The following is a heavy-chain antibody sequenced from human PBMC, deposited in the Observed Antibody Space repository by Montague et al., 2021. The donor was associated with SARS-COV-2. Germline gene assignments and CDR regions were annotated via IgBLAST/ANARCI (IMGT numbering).Heavy chain of an antibody. CDR2: IYYTGST. CDR3: ARFTTSGFDY. CDR1: SGSFRGYY. V-gene: IGHV4-59*01. J-gene: IGHJ4*02. Sequence: SETLSLTCAVSSGSFRGYYWSWIRQPPGKGLEWIGYIYYTGSTNSWPHLNSRISMSVDTFRNELSLKLSSVTAADTALYYCARFTTSGFDYWGQGILVTVSS. D-gene: IGHD2-2*01.